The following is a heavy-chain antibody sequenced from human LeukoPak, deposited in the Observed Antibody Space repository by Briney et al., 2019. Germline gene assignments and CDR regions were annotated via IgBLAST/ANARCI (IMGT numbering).Heavy chain of an antibody. CDR3: AKDHQPPTVQWLVLGY. J-gene: IGHJ4*02. Sequence: GGSLRLSCEASGFTFSNYAMSWVRQAPGKGLEWVSAISGSGGSTYYADSVKGRFTISRDNSKNTLYLQMNSLRAEDTAVYYCAKDHQPPTVQWLVLGYWGQGTLVTVSS. D-gene: IGHD6-19*01. CDR1: GFTFSNYA. CDR2: ISGSGGST. V-gene: IGHV3-23*01.